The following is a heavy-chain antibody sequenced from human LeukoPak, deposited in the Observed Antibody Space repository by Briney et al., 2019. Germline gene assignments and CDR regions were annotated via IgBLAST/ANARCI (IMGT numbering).Heavy chain of an antibody. V-gene: IGHV4-59*01. J-gene: IGHJ2*01. Sequence: SETLSLTCTVSGGTISSYYWSWIRQPPGKGLEWIGYIYYSGSTNYKPSLKSRVTISVDTSKNQFSLKLSSVTAADTAVYYCARDEQDHGDLSSYWYFDLWGRGTLVTVSS. CDR3: ARDEQDHGDLSSYWYFDL. CDR2: IYYSGST. CDR1: GGTISSYY. D-gene: IGHD4-17*01.